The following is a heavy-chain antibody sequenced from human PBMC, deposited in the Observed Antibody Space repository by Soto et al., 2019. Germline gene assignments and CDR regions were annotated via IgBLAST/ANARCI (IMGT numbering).Heavy chain of an antibody. J-gene: IGHJ6*02. CDR1: GFSFSSYA. D-gene: IGHD1-7*01. CDR3: ARTPYYYYGMYV. Sequence: EVQLLESGGGLVQPGGSLRLSCAASGFSFSSYAMSWVRQTPGKGLEWVSGLSGSGNSTFYADSVKGRLTISRDNSKNTLYLQMHSLRVEDTAIYYCARTPYYYYGMYVWGLGTTVTVSS. CDR2: LSGSGNST. V-gene: IGHV3-23*01.